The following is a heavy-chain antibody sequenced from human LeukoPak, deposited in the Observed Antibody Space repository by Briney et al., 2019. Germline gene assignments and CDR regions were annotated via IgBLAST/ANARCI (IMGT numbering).Heavy chain of an antibody. CDR2: IHHSGST. V-gene: IGHV4-34*01. J-gene: IGHJ5*02. CDR3: ARVYSYPDGVGCVDP. Sequence: PSETLSLTCAVYGGSFSGYYWSWIRQPPGKGLECIGEIHHSGSTNYNPSLKSRVTISVDTSKNQFSLKLSSVTAADTAVYYCARVYSYPDGVGCVDPWGQGTLVTVSS. D-gene: IGHD5-18*01. CDR1: GGSFSGYY.